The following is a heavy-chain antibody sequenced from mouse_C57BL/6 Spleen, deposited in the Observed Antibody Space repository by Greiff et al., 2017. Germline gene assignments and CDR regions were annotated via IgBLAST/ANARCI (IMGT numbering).Heavy chain of an antibody. J-gene: IGHJ3*01. D-gene: IGHD2-2*01. Sequence: QVQLKQSGAELVRPGASVKLSCKASGYTFTDYYINWVKQRPGQGLEWIARIYPGSGNTYYNEKFKGKATLTAEKSSSTAYMQLSSLTSEDSAVYFCARDGFEGFAYWGQGTLVTVSA. CDR3: ARDGFEGFAY. V-gene: IGHV1-76*01. CDR2: IYPGSGNT. CDR1: GYTFTDYY.